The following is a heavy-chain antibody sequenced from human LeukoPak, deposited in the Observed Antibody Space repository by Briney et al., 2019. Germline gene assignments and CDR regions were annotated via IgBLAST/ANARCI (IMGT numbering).Heavy chain of an antibody. V-gene: IGHV5-10-1*01. D-gene: IGHD2/OR15-2a*01. Sequence: GESRTISCEGSGYSFPNYWISWVPQMPGKGLEWMGRIDPSDSYINYNPSFQGHVSFSANKSISTAYLHWASLKASDTAMYYCAALRGPIIRWARETVLIVSS. CDR2: IDPSDSYI. CDR3: AALRGPIIR. J-gene: IGHJ4*02. CDR1: GYSFPNYW.